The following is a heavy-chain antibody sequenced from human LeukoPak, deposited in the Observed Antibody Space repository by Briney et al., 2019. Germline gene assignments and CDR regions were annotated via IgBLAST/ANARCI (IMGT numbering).Heavy chain of an antibody. CDR1: GFTFTNYH. J-gene: IGHJ4*02. CDR3: ARGIVVVPAAPPGY. CDR2: INPNSGGT. V-gene: IGHV1-2*02. D-gene: IGHD2-2*01. Sequence: GASVKVSCKASGFTFTNYHMHWVRQAPGQGLEWMGWINPNSGGTNYAQKFQGRVTMTRDTSISTAYMELSRLRSDDTAVYYCARGIVVVPAAPPGYWGQGTLVTVSS.